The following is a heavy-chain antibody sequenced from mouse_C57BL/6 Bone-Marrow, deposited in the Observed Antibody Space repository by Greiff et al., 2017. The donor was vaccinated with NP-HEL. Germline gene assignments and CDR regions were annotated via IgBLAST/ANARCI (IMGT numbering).Heavy chain of an antibody. CDR1: GYTFTSYW. V-gene: IGHV1-53*01. CDR2: INPSNGGT. J-gene: IGHJ3*01. D-gene: IGHD2-5*01. Sequence: QVQLQQPGTELVKPGASVKLSCKASGYTFTSYWMHWVKQRPGQGLEWIGNINPSNGGTNYNEKFKSKATLTVDKSSSTAYMQLSSLTSEDSAVYYCARWALSYYSNYGWFAYWGQGTLVTVSA. CDR3: ARWALSYYSNYGWFAY.